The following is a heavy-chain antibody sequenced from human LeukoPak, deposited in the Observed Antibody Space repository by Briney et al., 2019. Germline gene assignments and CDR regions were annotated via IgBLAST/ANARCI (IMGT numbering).Heavy chain of an antibody. Sequence: ASVKVSCKASGYTFTGYYMHWVRQAPGQGLEGMGWINPNSGGTNYAQKFQGRVTMTRDTSISTAYMELSRLRSDDTAVYYCASPSIAAAGTGFDYWGQGTLVTVSS. CDR3: ASPSIAAAGTGFDY. D-gene: IGHD6-13*01. CDR1: GYTFTGYY. V-gene: IGHV1-2*02. CDR2: INPNSGGT. J-gene: IGHJ4*02.